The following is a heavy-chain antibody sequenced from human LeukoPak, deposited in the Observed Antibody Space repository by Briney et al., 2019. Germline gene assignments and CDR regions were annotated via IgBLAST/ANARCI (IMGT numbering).Heavy chain of an antibody. CDR3: AREDIVVVVAVTGGMDV. D-gene: IGHD2-15*01. V-gene: IGHV4-59*01. CDR1: GGSISSYY. J-gene: IGHJ6*02. Sequence: PSETLSLTCTVSGGSISSYYWSWIRQPPGKGLEWIGYIYYSGSTNYNPSLKSRVTISVDTPKNQFSLKLSSVTAADTAVYYCAREDIVVVVAVTGGMDVWGQGTTVTVSS. CDR2: IYYSGST.